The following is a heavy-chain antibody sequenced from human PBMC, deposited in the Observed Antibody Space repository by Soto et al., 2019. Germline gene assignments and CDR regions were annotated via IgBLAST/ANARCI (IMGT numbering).Heavy chain of an antibody. CDR2: INHSGST. CDR1: GGSFSGYY. CDR3: ARGGRYDILTGYSTGIYGMDV. Sequence: SLTLSLTCAVYGGSFSGYYWSWFRQPPGKGLEWIGEINHSGSTNYNPSLKSRVTISVDTSKNQFSLKLSSVTAADTAVYYCARGGRYDILTGYSTGIYGMDVWGQGTTVP. V-gene: IGHV4-34*01. D-gene: IGHD3-9*01. J-gene: IGHJ6*02.